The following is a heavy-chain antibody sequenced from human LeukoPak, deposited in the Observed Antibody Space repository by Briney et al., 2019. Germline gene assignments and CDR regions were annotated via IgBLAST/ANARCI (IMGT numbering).Heavy chain of an antibody. CDR1: GFTFRDYA. J-gene: IGHJ4*02. CDR3: ARDRGLYSGYDLSYFDY. D-gene: IGHD5-12*01. V-gene: IGHV3-23*01. Sequence: GGSLRLSCAASGFTFRDYAMGWVRQAPGKGLEWVSAIGATGADTYYAGSVKGRFTISRDNSKNTLYLQMNSLRAEDTAVYYCARDRGLYSGYDLSYFDYWGQGTLVTVSS. CDR2: IGATGADT.